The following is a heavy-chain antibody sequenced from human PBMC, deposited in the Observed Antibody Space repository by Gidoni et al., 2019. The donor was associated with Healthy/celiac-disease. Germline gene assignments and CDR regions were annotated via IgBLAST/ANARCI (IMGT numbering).Heavy chain of an antibody. D-gene: IGHD2-2*01. V-gene: IGHV1-46*01. J-gene: IGHJ5*02. CDR1: GYTFTRYY. CDR2: INPSGGST. Sequence: QVQLVQSGAEVKKPGASVKVSCKASGYTFTRYYMHWVRQAPGQGLEWMGIINPSGGSTSYAQKFQGRVTMTRDTSTSTVYMELSSLRSEDTAVYYCARDRHAQIVPAADNWFDPWGQGTLVTVSS. CDR3: ARDRHAQIVPAADNWFDP.